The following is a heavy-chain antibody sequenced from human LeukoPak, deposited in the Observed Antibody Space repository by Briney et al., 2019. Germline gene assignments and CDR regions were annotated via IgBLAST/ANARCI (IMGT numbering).Heavy chain of an antibody. CDR2: IQQDGSEK. Sequence: GGSLRLSCAPSRFTSNYYWLTWVRQPPGKWLEWVANIQQDGSEKYYVDSVKGRFIISRDNAKNSLYLQMNSLRAEDTAVYYCARVRKLRTRGVMDPLDYWGQGTLVTVSS. D-gene: IGHD3-10*01. CDR1: RFTSNYYW. V-gene: IGHV3-7*01. J-gene: IGHJ4*02. CDR3: ARVRKLRTRGVMDPLDY.